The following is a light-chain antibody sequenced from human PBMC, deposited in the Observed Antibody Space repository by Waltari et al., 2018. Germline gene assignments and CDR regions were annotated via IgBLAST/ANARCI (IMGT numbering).Light chain of an antibody. V-gene: IGLV3-25*03. J-gene: IGLJ3*02. Sequence: SYDLTQPPSVSVSPRQTARLPRSRATLPTNYAYWYPQKPGQAPVVVIYKDSERPSGIPERFSGSSSGTTVTLTISRVQAEDEADYYCQSADTTWVFGGGTKLTVL. CDR3: QSADTTWV. CDR2: KDS. CDR1: TLPTNY.